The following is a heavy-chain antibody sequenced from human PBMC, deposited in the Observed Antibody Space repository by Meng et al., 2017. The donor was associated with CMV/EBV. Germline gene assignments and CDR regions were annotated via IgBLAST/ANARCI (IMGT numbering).Heavy chain of an antibody. CDR3: AREGYSYGDYYYGMDV. CDR2: IYYSGST. V-gene: IGHV4-39*07. J-gene: IGHJ6*02. D-gene: IGHD5-18*01. CDR1: GGSISSSSYY. Sequence: GSLRLSCTVSGGSISSSSYYWGWIRQPPGKGLEWIGSIYYSGSTYYNPSLRSRVTISVDTSKNQFSLKLSSVTAAETAVYYCAREGYSYGDYYYGMDVWGQGTTVTVSS.